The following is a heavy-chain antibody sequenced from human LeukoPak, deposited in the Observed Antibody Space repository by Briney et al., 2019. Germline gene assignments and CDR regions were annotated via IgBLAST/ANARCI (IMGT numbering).Heavy chain of an antibody. CDR1: GFTFDDYD. Sequence: GGSLRLSCAASGFTFDDYDMNWVRQAPGKGLEWVSYISSGGSIIYYADSVKGRFTISRDNAKNSLYLQMNSLRAEDTAVYYCVRRRGTYYYYMDVWGKGTTVTISS. D-gene: IGHD5-24*01. V-gene: IGHV3-48*03. CDR2: ISSGGSII. CDR3: VRRRGTYYYYMDV. J-gene: IGHJ6*03.